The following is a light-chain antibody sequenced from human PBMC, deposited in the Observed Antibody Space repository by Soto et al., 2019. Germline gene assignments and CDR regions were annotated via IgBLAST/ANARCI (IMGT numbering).Light chain of an antibody. CDR1: QSGYDSY. V-gene: IGKV3-15*01. J-gene: IGKJ5*01. CDR3: QQYNNWPPIT. CDR2: GAS. Sequence: EIVLTQSPGTLSLSPGERATLSCRASQSGYDSYLAWYQQKPSQPPRLLIYGASTRATGIPARFSGSGSGTEFTLTISSLQSEDFAVYYCQQYNNWPPITFGQGTRLEIK.